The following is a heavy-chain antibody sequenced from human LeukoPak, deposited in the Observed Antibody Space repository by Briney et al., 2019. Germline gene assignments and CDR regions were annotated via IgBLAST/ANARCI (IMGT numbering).Heavy chain of an antibody. CDR1: GGSSSSYY. CDR3: ERTLYYYDSSGYYVPYYFDY. D-gene: IGHD3-22*01. CDR2: IYYSGST. J-gene: IGHJ4*02. Sequence: SETLSLTCTVSGGSSSSYYWSWIRQAPGKGLEWIGYIYYSGSTNYNPSLKSRVTISVDTSKNQFSLKLSSVTAADTAVYYCERTLYYYDSSGYYVPYYFDYWGQGTLVTVSS. V-gene: IGHV4-59*01.